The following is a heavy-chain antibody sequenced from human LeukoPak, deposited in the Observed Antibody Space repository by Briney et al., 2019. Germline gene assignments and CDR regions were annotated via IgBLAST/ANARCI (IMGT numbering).Heavy chain of an antibody. V-gene: IGHV3-30*03. CDR3: ARDRFYYYGSGYNDY. CDR2: ISYDVGKK. J-gene: IGHJ4*02. CDR1: GFTFSSYG. Sequence: GGSLRLSCAASGFTFSSYGMHWVRQAPGKGLEWVAVISYDVGKKYYADSVKGRFTISRDNSKNTLYLQMNSLRAEDTAVYYCARDRFYYYGSGYNDYWGQGTLVTVSS. D-gene: IGHD3-10*01.